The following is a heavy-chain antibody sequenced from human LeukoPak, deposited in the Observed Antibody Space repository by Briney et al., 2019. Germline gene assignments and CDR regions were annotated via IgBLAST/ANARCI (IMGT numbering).Heavy chain of an antibody. CDR3: ARDPRLAWIQLWYAFDI. V-gene: IGHV3-21*01. Sequence: GGSLRLSCAASGSTFSSYSMNWVRQAPGKGLEWVSSISSSSSYIYYADSVKGRFTISRDNAKNSLYLQMNSLRAEDTAVYYCARDPRLAWIQLWYAFDIWGQGTMVTVSS. CDR2: ISSSSSYI. J-gene: IGHJ3*02. D-gene: IGHD5-18*01. CDR1: GSTFSSYS.